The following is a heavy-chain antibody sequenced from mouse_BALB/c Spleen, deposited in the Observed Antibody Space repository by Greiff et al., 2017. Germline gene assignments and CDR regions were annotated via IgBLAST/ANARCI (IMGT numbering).Heavy chain of an antibody. CDR2: ISDGGSYT. Sequence: EVKLMESGGGLVKPGGSLKLSCAASGFTFSDYYMYWVRQTPEKRLEWVATISDGGSYTYYPDSVKGRFTISRDNAKNNLYLQMSSLKSEDTAMYYCARSSIYYFMDYWGQGTSVTVSS. CDR1: GFTFSDYY. J-gene: IGHJ4*01. CDR3: ARSSIYYFMDY. V-gene: IGHV5-4*02. D-gene: IGHD1-1*01.